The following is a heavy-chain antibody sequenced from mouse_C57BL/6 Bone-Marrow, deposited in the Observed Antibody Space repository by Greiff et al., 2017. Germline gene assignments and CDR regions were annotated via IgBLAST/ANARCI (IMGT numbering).Heavy chain of an antibody. CDR1: GYTFTSYW. Sequence: QVHVKQPGAELVRPGSSVKLSCKASGYTFTSYWMDWVKQRPGQGLEWIGNIYPSDSETHYNQKFKDKATLTVDKSSSTAYMQLSSLTSEDSAVYYCARGDWVAYWGQGTLVTVSA. CDR3: ARGDWVAY. J-gene: IGHJ3*01. CDR2: IYPSDSET. V-gene: IGHV1-61*01.